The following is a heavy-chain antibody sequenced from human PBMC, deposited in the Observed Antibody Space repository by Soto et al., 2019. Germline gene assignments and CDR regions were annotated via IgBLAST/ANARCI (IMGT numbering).Heavy chain of an antibody. V-gene: IGHV1-8*01. D-gene: IGHD5-12*01. CDR3: ARGSCGYSGYENYYYGMDV. CDR1: GYTFTSYD. J-gene: IGHJ6*02. CDR2: MNPNSGNT. Sequence: ASVKVSCKASGYTFTSYDINWVRQATGQGLERMGWMNPNSGNTGYAQKFQGRVTMTRNTSISTAYMELSSLRSEDTAVYHCARGSCGYSGYENYYYGMDVWGQGTTVTVSS.